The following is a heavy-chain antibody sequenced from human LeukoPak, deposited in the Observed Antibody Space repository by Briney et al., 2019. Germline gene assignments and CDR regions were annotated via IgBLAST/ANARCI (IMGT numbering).Heavy chain of an antibody. J-gene: IGHJ4*02. CDR3: AGHNSASITMIH. CDR2: FYPSGST. CDR1: GDSISSYY. D-gene: IGHD3-22*01. Sequence: SETLSLTCSVSGDSISSYYWTWIRQPAGKGLEWIGRFYPSGSTNYNPSLKSRVTMIRDTSTTTVYMELSSLRSDDTGVYYCAGHNSASITMIHWGQGSPVTVSS. V-gene: IGHV4-4*07.